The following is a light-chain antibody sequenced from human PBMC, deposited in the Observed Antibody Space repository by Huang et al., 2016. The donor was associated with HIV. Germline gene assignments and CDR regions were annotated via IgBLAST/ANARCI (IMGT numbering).Light chain of an antibody. CDR3: QHYRVWPPVYT. J-gene: IGKJ2*01. V-gene: IGKV3-15*01. CDR1: QTVSSN. CDR2: AAS. Sequence: EIVMTQSPATLSVSPGERATLSCRASQTVSSNLAWYQQKPGQAPRLLIYAASSRATDIPARFSGSWSGTEFTLTISSLQSEDFAVYYCQHYRVWPPVYTFARGPSWRSN.